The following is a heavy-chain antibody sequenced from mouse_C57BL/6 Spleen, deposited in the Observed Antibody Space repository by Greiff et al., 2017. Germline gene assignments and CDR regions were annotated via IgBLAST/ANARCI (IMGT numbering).Heavy chain of an antibody. V-gene: IGHV1-53*01. J-gene: IGHJ1*03. CDR3: ARYYGSSYRYWYFDV. Sequence: QVPLQQPGTELVKPGASVKLSCIASGFTFTSYWMHWVRQWPGQGLEWIGNINSSSGGTNYNETCTSKATLTVDKTSSTAYMQLSSLTSEDSAVYYCARYYGSSYRYWYFDVWGTGTTVTVSS. CDR2: INSSSGGT. D-gene: IGHD1-1*01. CDR1: GFTFTSYW.